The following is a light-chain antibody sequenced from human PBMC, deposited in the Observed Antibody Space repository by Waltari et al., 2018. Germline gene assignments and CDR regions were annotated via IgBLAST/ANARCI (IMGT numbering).Light chain of an antibody. CDR1: QDISNY. J-gene: IGKJ2*01. CDR2: DAA. V-gene: IGKV1-33*01. CDR3: QRYDNRPPPTYT. Sequence: DIQMTQSPSSLSASVGDSATITCQASQDISNYLNWYQQKEEHAQKLLIYDAANLETGVPSRYSGSGCGTHFTFTISSLQPEDIETYYCQRYDNRPPPTYTFGQGTKLEIK.